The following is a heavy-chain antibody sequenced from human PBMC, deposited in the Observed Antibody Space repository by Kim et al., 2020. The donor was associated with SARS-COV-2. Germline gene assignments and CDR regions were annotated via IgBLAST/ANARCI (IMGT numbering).Heavy chain of an antibody. CDR2: IVVGSGNT. V-gene: IGHV1-58*02. CDR1: GFTFTSSA. CDR3: AAAWSSVSLLGIDV. J-gene: IGHJ6*02. Sequence: SVKVSCKASGFTFTSSAMQWVRQARGQRLEWIGWIVVGSGNTNYAQKFQERVTITRDMSTSTAYMELSSLRSEDTAVYYCAAAWSSVSLLGIDVWGQGTTVTVSS. D-gene: IGHD6-19*01.